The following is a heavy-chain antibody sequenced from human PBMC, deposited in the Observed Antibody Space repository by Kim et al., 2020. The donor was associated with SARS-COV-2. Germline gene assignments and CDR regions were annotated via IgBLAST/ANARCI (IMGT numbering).Heavy chain of an antibody. CDR3: VRAPLVPRYFDS. CDR2: IYYSGST. CDR1: GGSISDYY. J-gene: IGHJ4*02. Sequence: SETLSLTCNVSGGSISDYYWGWIRQPPGKGLEWIGYIYYSGSTNYNSSLMSRVTISVDVSKNQFSLKLSSVTTADTAVYYCVRAPLVPRYFDSWSQGTLVTVSS. V-gene: IGHV4-59*01. D-gene: IGHD3-16*02.